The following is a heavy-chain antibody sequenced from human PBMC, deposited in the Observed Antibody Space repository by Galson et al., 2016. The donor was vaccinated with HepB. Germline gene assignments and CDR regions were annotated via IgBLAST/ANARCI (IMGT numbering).Heavy chain of an antibody. CDR2: ISWNSGSI. D-gene: IGHD6-13*01. Sequence: SLRLSCAASGFTLDDYAMHWVRQAPGKGLEWVSGISWNSGSIGYADSVKGRFTISRDNAKNSLYLQMNSLRTEDTALYYCAKVPATAVFFAWFDLWGQGTLVTVSS. J-gene: IGHJ5*02. V-gene: IGHV3-9*01. CDR3: AKVPATAVFFAWFDL. CDR1: GFTLDDYA.